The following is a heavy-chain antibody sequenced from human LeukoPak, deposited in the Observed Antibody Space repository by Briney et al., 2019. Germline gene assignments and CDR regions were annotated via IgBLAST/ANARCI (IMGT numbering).Heavy chain of an antibody. CDR3: ARDNYAGANWFDP. V-gene: IGHV1-69*05. D-gene: IGHD1-7*01. Sequence: SVKVSCKASGGTFISYAISWVRPAPGQGLEWMGGIIPIFGTANYAQKFQGRVTITTDESTSTAYMELSSLRSEDTAVYYCARDNYAGANWFDPWGQGTLVTVSS. J-gene: IGHJ5*02. CDR2: IIPIFGTA. CDR1: GGTFISYA.